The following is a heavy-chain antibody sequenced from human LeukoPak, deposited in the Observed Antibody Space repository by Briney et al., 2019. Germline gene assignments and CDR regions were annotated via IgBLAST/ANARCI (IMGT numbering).Heavy chain of an antibody. V-gene: IGHV3-30*02. CDR2: IRYDGSNK. J-gene: IGHJ4*02. CDR1: GFTFSSYG. Sequence: PGGSLRLSCAASGFTFSSYGMHWVRQAPGKGLEWVAFIRYDGSNKYYADSVKGRFTISRDNSKNTLYLQMNSLRAKDTAVYYCAKDGLYFDGSTHIYYFDSWGQGTLVALCS. D-gene: IGHD3-9*01. CDR3: AKDGLYFDGSTHIYYFDS.